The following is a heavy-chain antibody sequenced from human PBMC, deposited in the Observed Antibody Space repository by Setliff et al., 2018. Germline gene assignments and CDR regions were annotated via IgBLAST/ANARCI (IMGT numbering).Heavy chain of an antibody. D-gene: IGHD5-18*01. CDR1: GGSVSTYY. CDR2: IFYSGYA. V-gene: IGHV4-59*02. Sequence: SETLSLTCTVSGGSVSTYYWSWIRQPPGKGLEWIGFIFYSGYAHYNPSLKSRVTMSVDVSRDQFSLELSSVTAADTAVYFCARGSGRGYSYGLFDYWGQGSLVTVSS. CDR3: ARGSGRGYSYGLFDY. J-gene: IGHJ4*02.